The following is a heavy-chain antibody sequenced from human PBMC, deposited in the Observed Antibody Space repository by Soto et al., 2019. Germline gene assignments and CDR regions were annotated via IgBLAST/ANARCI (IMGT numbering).Heavy chain of an antibody. J-gene: IGHJ6*02. D-gene: IGHD3-10*01. V-gene: IGHV3-23*01. CDR2: ISGGGGGT. Sequence: GGSLRLSCAASGFTFSSYAMTWVRQAPGKGLEWVSTISGGGGGTYYADSVKGRFTVSRDNSKNTLYLQMNSLRAEDTAIYYCAKAPLGRIRAEFYYFGMDVWGQGTTVTVSS. CDR3: AKAPLGRIRAEFYYFGMDV. CDR1: GFTFSSYA.